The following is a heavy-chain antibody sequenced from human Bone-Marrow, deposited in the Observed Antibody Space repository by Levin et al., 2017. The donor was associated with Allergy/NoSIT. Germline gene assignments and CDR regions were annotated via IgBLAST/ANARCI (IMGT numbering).Heavy chain of an antibody. Sequence: GESLKISCAASGRTFDMYAMHWVRQAPGKGLEWMTLISFDGDNKYYIDSVRGRFTISRDNSRNTVYLQMNSLRVDDTAVYYCARYRSSGWPRASYGLDVWGQGTTVTVSS. D-gene: IGHD6-19*01. CDR3: ARYRSSGWPRASYGLDV. CDR1: GRTFDMYA. J-gene: IGHJ6*02. CDR2: ISFDGDNK. V-gene: IGHV3-30*03.